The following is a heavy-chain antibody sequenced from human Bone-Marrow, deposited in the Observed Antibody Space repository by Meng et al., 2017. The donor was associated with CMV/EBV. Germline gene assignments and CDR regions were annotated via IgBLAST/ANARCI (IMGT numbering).Heavy chain of an antibody. D-gene: IGHD6-13*01. CDR3: ARTSSWYASDF. J-gene: IGHJ4*02. CDR1: GGSISGYH. Sequence: SETLSLTCTVSGGSISGYHWSWIWQPPGKGLEWIGYIYYSGSTNYNPSLNSRFTISIDTSKSQFSLKVFSVTAADTAVYYCARTSSWYASDFWGQGALVTVSS. CDR2: IYYSGST. V-gene: IGHV4-59*01.